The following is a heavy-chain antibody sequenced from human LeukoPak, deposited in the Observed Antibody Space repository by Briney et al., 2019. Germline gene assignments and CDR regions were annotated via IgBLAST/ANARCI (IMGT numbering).Heavy chain of an antibody. CDR1: GGSISSSNW. CDR3: ARAPENDGSGSYED. D-gene: IGHD3-10*01. J-gene: IGHJ4*02. V-gene: IGHV4-4*02. Sequence: SGTLSLTCAVSGGSISSSNWWSWVRQPPGKGLEWIGEIYHSGSTNYNPSLKSRVTISVDKSKNQFPLKLSSVTAADTAVYYCARAPENDGSGSYEDWGQGTLVTVSS. CDR2: IYHSGST.